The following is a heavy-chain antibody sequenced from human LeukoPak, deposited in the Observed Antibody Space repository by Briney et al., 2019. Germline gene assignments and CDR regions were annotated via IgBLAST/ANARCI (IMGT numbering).Heavy chain of an antibody. CDR2: MNEDGSER. CDR1: GFTFSKSW. CDR3: ATYTHWVAGDV. J-gene: IGHJ6*02. Sequence: GGSLRLSCAASGFTFSKSWMSWVRQAPGKGLEWVANMNEDGSERDYVDSVRGRFTISRDNARKSLYLQMSSLRAEDTAVYYCATYTHWVAGDVWGQGTTVTVSS. D-gene: IGHD3-16*01. V-gene: IGHV3-7*01.